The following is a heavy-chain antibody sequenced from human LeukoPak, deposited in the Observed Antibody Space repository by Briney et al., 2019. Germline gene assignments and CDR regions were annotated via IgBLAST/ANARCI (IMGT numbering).Heavy chain of an antibody. CDR3: AKHERRGYYYGSAFDI. CDR1: GYTFTDYW. CDR2: IYPTDSET. D-gene: IGHD2/OR15-2a*01. V-gene: IGHV5-51*01. Sequence: GESLKISCKGSGYTFTDYWVGWVRQMPGKGPEWMGIIYPTDSETKYSPSFQGHVTILADRSSTTAYLQWNSLTASDTAMYYCAKHERRGYYYGSAFDIWGQGTMVTVSS. J-gene: IGHJ3*02.